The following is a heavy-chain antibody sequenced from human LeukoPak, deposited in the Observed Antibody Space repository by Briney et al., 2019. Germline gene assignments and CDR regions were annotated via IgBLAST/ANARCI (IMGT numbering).Heavy chain of an antibody. CDR3: ATGLGSYYYYGMDV. CDR1: GFTFSSHW. Sequence: GGSLGLSCAASGFTFSSHWMHWVRQTPGKGLEWVSAISGSGGSTYYADSVKGRFTISRDNSKNTLYLQMNSLRAEDTAVYYCATGLGSYYYYGMDVWGQGTTVTVSS. CDR2: ISGSGGST. J-gene: IGHJ6*02. V-gene: IGHV3-23*01. D-gene: IGHD6-19*01.